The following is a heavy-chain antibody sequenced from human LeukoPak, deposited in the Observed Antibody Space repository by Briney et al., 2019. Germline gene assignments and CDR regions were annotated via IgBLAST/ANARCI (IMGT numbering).Heavy chain of an antibody. J-gene: IGHJ5*02. D-gene: IGHD3-22*01. CDR3: ARDLPIWAMIEPNWFDP. CDR1: GFTFSSYS. CDR2: ISSSSSYI. V-gene: IGHV3-21*01. Sequence: KPGGSLRLSCAASGFTFSSYSMNWVRQAPGKGLEWVSSISSSSSYIYYADSVKGRFTISRDNAKNSLYLQMNSLRAEDTAVYYCARDLPIWAMIEPNWFDPWGQGTLVTVSS.